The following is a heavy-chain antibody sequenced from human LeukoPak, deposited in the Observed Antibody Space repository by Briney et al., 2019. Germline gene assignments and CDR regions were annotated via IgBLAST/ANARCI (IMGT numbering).Heavy chain of an antibody. V-gene: IGHV4-59*01. D-gene: IGHD3-22*01. CDR1: GGSLSSYY. Sequence: SETLSLTCTVSGGSLSSYYWSWIRQPPGKGLEWIGYIYYSGSTNYNPSLKSRVTISVDTSKNQFSLKLSSVTAADTAVYYCARVRGYYYDSSGYYDYWGQGTLVTVSS. J-gene: IGHJ4*02. CDR3: ARVRGYYYDSSGYYDY. CDR2: IYYSGST.